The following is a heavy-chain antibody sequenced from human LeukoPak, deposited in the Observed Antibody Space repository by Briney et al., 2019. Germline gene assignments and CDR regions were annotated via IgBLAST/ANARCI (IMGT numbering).Heavy chain of an antibody. V-gene: IGHV4-34*01. CDR3: ARAGSGWNHFDY. Sequence: SETLSLTCAVYGGSFSGYYWSWIRQPPGKGLEWIGEINHSGSTNYNPSLKSRVIISVDTSENQFSLKLSSVTAADTAVYYCARAGSGWNHFDYWGQGTLVTVSS. CDR2: INHSGST. J-gene: IGHJ4*02. D-gene: IGHD6-19*01. CDR1: GGSFSGYY.